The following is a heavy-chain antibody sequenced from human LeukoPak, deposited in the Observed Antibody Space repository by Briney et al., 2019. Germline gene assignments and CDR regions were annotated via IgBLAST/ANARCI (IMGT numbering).Heavy chain of an antibody. CDR1: RFTFSSYV. Sequence: GGSLRLSCAASRFTFSSYVMGWVRQAPGKGLECVSAISGSGRSTYYADSVKGRFTISREDSKNTLYLQMNSLRAEDTAVYYCARGASGYDLDYWGQGTLVTVSS. J-gene: IGHJ4*02. CDR2: ISGSGRST. D-gene: IGHD5-12*01. V-gene: IGHV3-23*01. CDR3: ARGASGYDLDY.